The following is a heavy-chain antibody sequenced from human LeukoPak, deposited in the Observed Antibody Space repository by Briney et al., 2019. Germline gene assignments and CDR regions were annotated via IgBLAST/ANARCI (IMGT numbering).Heavy chain of an antibody. Sequence: GGSLRLSCAASGFSFNTYWKYWVRQAPGKGLVWVSHINSDGSIVNYEDSVKGRFTISRDNAKNTLFLQMNSLRADDTALYFCSRGRNWDDGDYWGQGTLVTVSS. D-gene: IGHD1-1*01. CDR3: SRGRNWDDGDY. CDR1: GFSFNTYW. CDR2: INSDGSIV. J-gene: IGHJ4*02. V-gene: IGHV3-74*01.